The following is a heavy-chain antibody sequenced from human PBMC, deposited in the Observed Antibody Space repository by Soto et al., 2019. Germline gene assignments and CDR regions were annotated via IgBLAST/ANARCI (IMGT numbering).Heavy chain of an antibody. CDR3: AIMFPYCSSTSCYAGAIDY. CDR2: MNPNSGNT. V-gene: IGHV1-8*01. D-gene: IGHD2-2*01. Sequence: ASVKVSCKASGYTFTSYDINWVRQATGQGLEWMGWMNPNSGNTGYAQKFQGRVTMTRNTSISTAYMELSSLRSEDTAVYYCAIMFPYCSSTSCYAGAIDYWGQGTLVTVSS. J-gene: IGHJ4*02. CDR1: GYTFTSYD.